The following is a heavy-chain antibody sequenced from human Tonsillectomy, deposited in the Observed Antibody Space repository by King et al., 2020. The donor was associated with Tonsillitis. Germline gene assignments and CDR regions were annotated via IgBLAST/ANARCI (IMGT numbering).Heavy chain of an antibody. CDR1: GDSVSSSSAA. CDR2: TYYRSKWYT. Sequence: QVQLQQSGPGLVKPSQTLSLTCAISGDSVSSSSAAWNWIRQSPSRGLEWLGRTYYRSKWYTDYAVSVKSRITVNPDTSKNQFSLHLSSVTPEDTAVFYCARSYSNTWYPPYYFDYWGQGTLVTVSS. D-gene: IGHD6-13*01. J-gene: IGHJ4*02. CDR3: ARSYSNTWYPPYYFDY. V-gene: IGHV6-1*01.